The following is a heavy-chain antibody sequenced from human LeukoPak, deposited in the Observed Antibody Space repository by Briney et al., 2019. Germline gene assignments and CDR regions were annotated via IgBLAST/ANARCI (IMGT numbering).Heavy chain of an antibody. CDR1: GFTFSSYS. CDR2: ISSSSSYI. J-gene: IGHJ4*02. V-gene: IGHV3-21*01. Sequence: GGSLRLSCAASGFTFSSYSMNWVRQAPGKGLEWVSSISSSSSYIYYADSVKGRFTISRDNSKNTLYLQMNSLRAEDTGVYYCARDPNGPSYYDSSGYYDYWGQGTLVTVSS. D-gene: IGHD3-22*01. CDR3: ARDPNGPSYYDSSGYYDY.